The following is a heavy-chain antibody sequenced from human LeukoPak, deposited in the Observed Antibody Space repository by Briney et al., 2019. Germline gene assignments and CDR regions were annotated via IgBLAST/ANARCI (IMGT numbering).Heavy chain of an antibody. D-gene: IGHD2-8*02. CDR1: GYSISSGYY. V-gene: IGHV4-38-2*01. CDR2: IYHSGST. CDR3: ARHYWSPGAFDI. Sequence: PSETLSLTCVVSGYSISSGYYWGWIRQPPGKGLEWIGNIYHSGSTYYNASLKSRVTIPVDTSKNQFSLKLSSLTAADTAVYYCARHYWSPGAFDIWSQGTMVTVSS. J-gene: IGHJ3*02.